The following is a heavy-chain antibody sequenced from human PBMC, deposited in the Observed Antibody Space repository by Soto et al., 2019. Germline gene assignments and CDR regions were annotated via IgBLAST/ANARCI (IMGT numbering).Heavy chain of an antibody. CDR1: GYTFTSYG. CDR3: ARRIAVAARESSWFDP. V-gene: IGHV1-18*01. D-gene: IGHD6-19*01. J-gene: IGHJ5*02. Sequence: GASVKVSCKASGYTFTSYGISWVRQAPGQGLEWMGWISAYNGNTNYAQKLQGRVTMTTDTSTSTSYMELRSLRSDDTAVYYCARRIAVAARESSWFDPWGQGTLVTVSS. CDR2: ISAYNGNT.